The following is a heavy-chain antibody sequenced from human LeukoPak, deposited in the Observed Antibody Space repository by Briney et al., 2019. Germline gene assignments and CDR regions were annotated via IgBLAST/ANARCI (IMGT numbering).Heavy chain of an antibody. CDR2: ISYDGSNK. CDR1: GFTFSSYA. CDR3: AREGEWELPPYYYYGMDV. J-gene: IGHJ6*02. V-gene: IGHV3-30-3*01. D-gene: IGHD1-26*01. Sequence: GGSLRLSCAASGFTFSSYAMSWVRQAPGKGLEWVAVISYDGSNKYYADSVKGRFTISRDNSKNTLYLQMNSLRAEDTAVYYCAREGEWELPPYYYYGMDVWGQGTTVTVSS.